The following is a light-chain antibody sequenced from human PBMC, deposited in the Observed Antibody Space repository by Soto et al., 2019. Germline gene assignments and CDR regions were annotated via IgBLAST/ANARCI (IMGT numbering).Light chain of an antibody. Sequence: AIQMTQSPSSLSASVGDRVIITCRASQGIRSELAWYQQTPGKAPDLLIYAASTLQPGVPYRFSGSGSGTDFTLTISNLQPEDFATYYCLHDYNYPRTFGQGTKVEIK. V-gene: IGKV1-6*01. CDR3: LHDYNYPRT. J-gene: IGKJ1*01. CDR1: QGIRSE. CDR2: AAS.